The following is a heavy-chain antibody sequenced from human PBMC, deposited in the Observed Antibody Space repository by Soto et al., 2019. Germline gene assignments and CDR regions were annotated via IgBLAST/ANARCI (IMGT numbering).Heavy chain of an antibody. Sequence: GGSLRLSCAASGFTFSKYWMYWVRQAPGKGLVWVSRINGDGSSTTYADSVKGRFTISRDNANNALHLQMNSPRAEDTAVYFCAKELLMVSFRGVIAHFDYWGQGAQVTVS. D-gene: IGHD3-16*02. CDR3: AKELLMVSFRGVIAHFDY. V-gene: IGHV3-74*01. CDR1: GFTFSKYW. CDR2: INGDGSST. J-gene: IGHJ4*02.